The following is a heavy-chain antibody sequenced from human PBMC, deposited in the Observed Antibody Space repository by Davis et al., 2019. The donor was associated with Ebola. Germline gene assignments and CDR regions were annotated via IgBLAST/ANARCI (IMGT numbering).Heavy chain of an antibody. CDR1: GFTFSSYG. Sequence: PGGSLRLSCAASGFTFSSYGMHWVRQAPGKGLEWVAVISYDGSNKYYADSVKGRFTISRDNSKNTLYLQMGSLRADDMAVYYCATTYCGSDCYAYYFDYWGQGTLVTASS. CDR3: ATTYCGSDCYAYYFDY. CDR2: ISYDGSNK. J-gene: IGHJ4*02. D-gene: IGHD2-21*02. V-gene: IGHV3-30*19.